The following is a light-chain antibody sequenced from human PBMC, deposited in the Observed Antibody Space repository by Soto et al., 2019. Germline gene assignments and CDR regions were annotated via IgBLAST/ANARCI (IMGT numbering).Light chain of an antibody. CDR1: QSISSW. J-gene: IGKJ5*01. Sequence: DIKMNQSPSTLSASVGDRVTITCRASQSISSWLAWYQQKPGKAPKLLIYDASSLESGVPSRFSGSGSGTEFTLTISSLQPDDFATYYCQQYNSYTFGQGTRLEI. CDR2: DAS. CDR3: QQYNSYT. V-gene: IGKV1-5*01.